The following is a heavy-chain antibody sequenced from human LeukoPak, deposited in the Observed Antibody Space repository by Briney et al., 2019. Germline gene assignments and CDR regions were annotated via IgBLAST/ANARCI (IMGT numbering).Heavy chain of an antibody. Sequence: ASVKVSCKASGYTFTGYYMHWVRQAPGQGLEWMGWINPNSGGTNYAQKFQGRVTMTRDTSISTAYMELSRPRPDDTAVYYCAREDGEYDAFDIWGQGTMVTVSS. CDR2: INPNSGGT. J-gene: IGHJ3*02. CDR1: GYTFTGYY. V-gene: IGHV1-2*02. D-gene: IGHD2/OR15-2a*01. CDR3: AREDGEYDAFDI.